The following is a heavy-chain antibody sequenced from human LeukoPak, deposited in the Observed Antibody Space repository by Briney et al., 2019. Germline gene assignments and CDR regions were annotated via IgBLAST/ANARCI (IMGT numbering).Heavy chain of an antibody. V-gene: IGHV3-21*01. CDR3: ARATDGDYVPY. Sequence: GGSLRLSCAASGFTFSSYTMSWVRQAPGKGLEWVSSISSSSSYINYADSVKGRFTISRDNAKNSLYLQMNSLRAEDTAVYYCARATDGDYVPYWGQGTLVTVSS. CDR1: GFTFSSYT. D-gene: IGHD4-17*01. J-gene: IGHJ4*02. CDR2: ISSSSSYI.